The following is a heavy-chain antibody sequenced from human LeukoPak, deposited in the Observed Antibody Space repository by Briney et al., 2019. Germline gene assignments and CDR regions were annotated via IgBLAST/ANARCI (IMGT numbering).Heavy chain of an antibody. D-gene: IGHD6-13*01. V-gene: IGHV3-73*01. CDR1: GFTFSDSD. CDR3: TRRGYRDYYYYGMDV. J-gene: IGHJ6*02. Sequence: TGGSLRLSCAASGFTFSDSDMHWVRQASGKGLEWVGRIRSKTYSYATAYAASVKGRFTISRDDSKNTAYLQMNSLKTEDTAVYYCTRRGYRDYYYYGMDVWGQGTTVTVSS. CDR2: IRSKTYSYAT.